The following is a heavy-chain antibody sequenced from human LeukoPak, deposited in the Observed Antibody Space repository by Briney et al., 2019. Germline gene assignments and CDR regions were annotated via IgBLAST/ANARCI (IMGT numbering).Heavy chain of an antibody. J-gene: IGHJ4*02. CDR2: INHSGST. CDR3: ARGPSSWYMVDY. V-gene: IGHV4-34*01. CDR1: XGYX. D-gene: IGHD6-13*01. Sequence: XGYXWSWIRQPPGXGLEWIGEINHSGSTNYNPSLKSRVTISVDTSKNQFSLKLSSVTAADTAVYYCARGPSSWYMVDYWGQGTLVTVSS.